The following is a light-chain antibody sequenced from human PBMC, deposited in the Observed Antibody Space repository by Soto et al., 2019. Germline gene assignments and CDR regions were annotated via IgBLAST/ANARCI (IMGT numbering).Light chain of an antibody. CDR1: STDVGAYNY. J-gene: IGLJ1*01. CDR2: EVT. V-gene: IGLV2-14*01. CDR3: ILFTGMSASYV. Sequence: QSALTQPASVSGSPGQSITISCTGTSTDVGAYNYVAWYQHHPGKAPKLIIYEVTNRPSGVSYRFSASKSGNTASLTTSGLYSQYQADYYCILFTGMSASYVDGSEAKFTVL.